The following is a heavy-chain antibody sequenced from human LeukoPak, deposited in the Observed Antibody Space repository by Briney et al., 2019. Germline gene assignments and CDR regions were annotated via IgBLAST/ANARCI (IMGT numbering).Heavy chain of an antibody. Sequence: SETPSLTCAVSGGSVSSYYWSWIRQPPGKGLEWIGYIYYSGSTNYNPSLKSRVTISVDTSKNQFSLKLSSVTAADTAEYYCARLSAGYCSSTSCYPTKYYYYYYGMDVWGQGTTVTVSS. J-gene: IGHJ6*02. CDR3: ARLSAGYCSSTSCYPTKYYYYYYGMDV. V-gene: IGHV4-59*08. CDR1: GGSVSSYY. CDR2: IYYSGST. D-gene: IGHD2-2*03.